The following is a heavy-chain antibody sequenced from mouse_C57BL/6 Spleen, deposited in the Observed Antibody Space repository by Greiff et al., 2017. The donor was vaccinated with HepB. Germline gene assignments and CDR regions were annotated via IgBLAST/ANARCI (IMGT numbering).Heavy chain of an antibody. J-gene: IGHJ3*01. Sequence: EVQLQESGPGLVKPSQSLSLTCSVTGYSITSGYYWNWIRQFPGNKLEWMGYISYDGSNNYNPSLKNRISITRDTSKNQFFLKLNSVTTEDTATYYCARVYYGNSFAYWGQGTLVTVSA. CDR1: GYSITSGYY. CDR2: ISYDGSN. D-gene: IGHD2-1*01. CDR3: ARVYYGNSFAY. V-gene: IGHV3-6*01.